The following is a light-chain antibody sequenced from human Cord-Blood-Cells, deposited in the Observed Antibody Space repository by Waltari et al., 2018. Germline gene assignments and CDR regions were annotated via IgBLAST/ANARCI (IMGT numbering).Light chain of an antibody. V-gene: IGLV2-8*01. CDR2: EVS. Sequence: QSALTQPPSASGSPGPSVTISCTGTSSDVGGYNYVSWYQQHPGNAPKLMIYEVSKRPSGVPDRFSGSKSGNTASLTVSGLQAEDEADYYCSSYAGSNNWGVFGGGTKLTVL. CDR1: SSDVGGYNY. J-gene: IGLJ2*01. CDR3: SSYAGSNNWGV.